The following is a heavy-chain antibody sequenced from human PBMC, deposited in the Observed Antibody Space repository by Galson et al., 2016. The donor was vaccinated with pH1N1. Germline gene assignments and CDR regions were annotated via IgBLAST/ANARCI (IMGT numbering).Heavy chain of an antibody. D-gene: IGHD3-10*01. Sequence: SLRLSCAASGFTFSHYWMIWVRQAPGTGLEWVANINQDGSEIYYVHSVKGRFTISRDNAKNSLYLQMNSLRAEDTAMYYCVRGNPFGVYWSQGILVTVSS. CDR3: VRGNPFGVY. CDR1: GFTFSHYW. V-gene: IGHV3-7*01. CDR2: INQDGSEI. J-gene: IGHJ4*02.